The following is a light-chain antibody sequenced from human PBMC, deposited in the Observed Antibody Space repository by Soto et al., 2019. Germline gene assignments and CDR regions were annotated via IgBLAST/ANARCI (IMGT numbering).Light chain of an antibody. CDR3: SSYAGSDTLFV. CDR1: SSDVGEYNY. J-gene: IGLJ1*01. Sequence: QSALTQPASVSGSPGQSITISCTGTSSDVGEYNYVSWYQQHPGRVPKLMIFEVSNRPSGVSNRFSGSKSGNTASLTISGLQAEDEADYYCSSYAGSDTLFVFGSGTKLTVL. CDR2: EVS. V-gene: IGLV2-14*01.